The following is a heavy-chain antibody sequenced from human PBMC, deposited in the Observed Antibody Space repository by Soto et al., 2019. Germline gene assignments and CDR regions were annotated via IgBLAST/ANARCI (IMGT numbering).Heavy chain of an antibody. CDR3: TTGNSYYDFLAVGRVY. V-gene: IGHV3-15*01. Sequence: EVQLVESGGGLVKPGGSLRLSCAASGFTFSNAWMSWVRQAPGKGLEWVGRIKSKTDGETTDYAAPVKGRFTISRDDSKNTLYLQMNSLKTEDTAVYYCTTGNSYYDFLAVGRVYWGQGTLVTGSS. D-gene: IGHD3-3*01. J-gene: IGHJ4*02. CDR1: GFTFSNAW. CDR2: IKSKTDGETT.